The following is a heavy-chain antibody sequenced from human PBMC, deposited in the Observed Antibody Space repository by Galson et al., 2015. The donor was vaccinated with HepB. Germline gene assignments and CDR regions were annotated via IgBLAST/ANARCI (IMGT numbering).Heavy chain of an antibody. D-gene: IGHD7-27*01. Sequence: CAISGDSVSSNTVGWNWIRQSPSRGLEWLGRTYYRSKWSNDYSESLKSRITINADTSKNQFSLQLKYVTPEDTDVYYCAKSIHLGRGFDSWGQGTLVTVSS. CDR3: AKSIHLGRGFDS. CDR2: TYYRSKWSN. J-gene: IGHJ4*02. CDR1: GDSVSSNTVG. V-gene: IGHV6-1*01.